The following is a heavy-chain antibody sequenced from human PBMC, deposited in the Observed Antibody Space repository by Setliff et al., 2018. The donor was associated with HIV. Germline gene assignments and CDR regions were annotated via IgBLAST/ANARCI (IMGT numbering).Heavy chain of an antibody. V-gene: IGHV4-4*07. CDR1: GGSISSYY. CDR3: ARDAALLDAVRLVGIAVPGGDR. D-gene: IGHD6-19*01. CDR2: IYTTGST. Sequence: SETLSLTCTVSGGSISSYYWSWIRQPAGKGLEWIGRIYTTGSTTYNPSLKSRVTISVDTSKNQFSLELSSVTAADTAVYYCARDAALLDAVRLVGIAVPGGDRWGQGTLVTVSS. J-gene: IGHJ4*02.